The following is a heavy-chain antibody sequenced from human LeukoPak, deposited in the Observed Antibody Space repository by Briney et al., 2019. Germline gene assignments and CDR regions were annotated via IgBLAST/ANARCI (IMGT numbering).Heavy chain of an antibody. CDR1: GGTFSSYA. Sequence: ASVKVSCKASGGTFSSYAISWVRQAPRQGLEWMGGIIPIFGTANYAQKFQGRFTITADESTSTAYMELSSLRSEDTAVYYCARSDIVVVPAAISFDYWGQGTLVTVSS. J-gene: IGHJ4*02. D-gene: IGHD2-2*01. CDR3: ARSDIVVVPAAISFDY. V-gene: IGHV1-69*13. CDR2: IIPIFGTA.